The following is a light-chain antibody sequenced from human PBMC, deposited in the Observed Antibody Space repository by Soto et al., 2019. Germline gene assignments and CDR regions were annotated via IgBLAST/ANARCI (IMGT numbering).Light chain of an antibody. Sequence: EIVMTQSPLSLSVTPGEPASISCRSSQSLLHSNGYNCLDWYLQKPGQSPQLLIHLGSSRAPGVPDRFSSSGSGTDFTLKISRVEADDVGVYYCMQAVQPPPTFGGGTKVEIK. CDR1: QSLLHSNGYNC. CDR3: MQAVQPPPT. V-gene: IGKV2-28*01. CDR2: LGS. J-gene: IGKJ4*01.